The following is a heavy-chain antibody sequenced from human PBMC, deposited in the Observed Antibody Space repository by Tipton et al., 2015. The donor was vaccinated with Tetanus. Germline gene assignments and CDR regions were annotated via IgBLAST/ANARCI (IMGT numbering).Heavy chain of an antibody. Sequence: SLRLSCAASGFTFSNYAMSWVRQAPGKGLEWVSGITGGNTYYADSVKGRFTISRDNSKNTLSLQMKSLRGEDTAVYYCAKALGSSAWYGTWGQGPLVTVSS. CDR1: GFTFSNYA. CDR3: AKALGSSAWYGT. J-gene: IGHJ5*02. V-gene: IGHV3-23*01. D-gene: IGHD6-13*01. CDR2: ITGGNT.